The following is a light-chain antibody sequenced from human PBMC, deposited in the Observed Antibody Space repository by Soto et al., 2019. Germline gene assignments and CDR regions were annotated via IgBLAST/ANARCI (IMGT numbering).Light chain of an antibody. J-gene: IGKJ1*01. CDR2: KAS. Sequence: DIQMTQSPSTLSASVGDRVTITCRASQSISSWLAWYQQKPGRAPKLLIYKASSLETGVPSRFSGSGSGTEFPLIISRLQPDDFASYYCQQYGSASPWTFGQGTKVEIK. CDR1: QSISSW. V-gene: IGKV1-5*03. CDR3: QQYGSASPWT.